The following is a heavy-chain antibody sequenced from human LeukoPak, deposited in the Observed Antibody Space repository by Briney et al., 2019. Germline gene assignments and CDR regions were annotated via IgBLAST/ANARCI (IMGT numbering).Heavy chain of an antibody. J-gene: IGHJ4*02. D-gene: IGHD3-9*01. Sequence: GGSLRLSCAASGFTLSSYTMNWVRQAPGKGLEWVSSISRSSSYIHYADSVKGRFTISRDNANSSLFLQMNSLRAEDTGVYYCAREPGTYDILTGYYVFDYWGQGALVTVSA. CDR1: GFTLSSYT. V-gene: IGHV3-21*06. CDR2: ISRSSSYI. CDR3: AREPGTYDILTGYYVFDY.